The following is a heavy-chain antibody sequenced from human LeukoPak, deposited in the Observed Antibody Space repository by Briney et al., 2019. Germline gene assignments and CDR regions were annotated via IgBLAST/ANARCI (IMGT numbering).Heavy chain of an antibody. CDR2: ISSYDGST. J-gene: IGHJ4*02. CDR1: GYTFTSYG. V-gene: IGHV1-18*01. D-gene: IGHD4-11*01. Sequence: ASVKVSCKASGYTFTSYGISWVRQAPGLGLEWMGWISSYDGSTNYAEKFQDRLTVTTDTSTSTVYMEVTSLRSDDTAVYYCARARLPNAYFDYWGQGTLVTVSS. CDR3: ARARLPNAYFDY.